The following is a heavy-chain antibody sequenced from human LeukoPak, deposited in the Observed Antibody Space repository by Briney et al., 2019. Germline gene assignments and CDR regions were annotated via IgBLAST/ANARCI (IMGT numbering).Heavy chain of an antibody. Sequence: GGSLRLSCAASGFTFSSYGMHWVRQALGKGLEWVAVISYDGSNKYYADSVKGRFTISRDNSKNTLYLQVNSLRAEDTAVYYCAKDSSLGSWGQGTLVTVSS. CDR3: AKDSSLGS. J-gene: IGHJ4*02. D-gene: IGHD3-16*01. CDR1: GFTFSSYG. V-gene: IGHV3-30*18. CDR2: ISYDGSNK.